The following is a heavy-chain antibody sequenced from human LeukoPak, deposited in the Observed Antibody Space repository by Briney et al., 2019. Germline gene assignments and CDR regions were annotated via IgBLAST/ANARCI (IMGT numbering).Heavy chain of an antibody. Sequence: SETLSLTCTVSGGSISGYYWSWFRQPPGKRLEWIGYSHYTGSTDYNPALKSRVTISVDTSKNQFSLKVNSVTAADTAVYYCGRGGWSVDSWGQGTLVTVSS. D-gene: IGHD6-19*01. CDR3: GRGGWSVDS. CDR2: SHYTGST. CDR1: GGSISGYY. V-gene: IGHV4-59*01. J-gene: IGHJ4*02.